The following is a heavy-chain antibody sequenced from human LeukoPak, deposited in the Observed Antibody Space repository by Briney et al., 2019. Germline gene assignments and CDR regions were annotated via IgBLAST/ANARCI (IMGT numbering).Heavy chain of an antibody. J-gene: IGHJ4*02. CDR1: GFTFGAYA. Sequence: GGSLTLSCTASGFTFGAYATSWVRQAPGKGLEWVGFIRSKRYGGATEYAASVKGRFTISRDDSKSVAYLHMNSLKTEDTAVYYCTRDILSGWYYFDFWGQGTLVTVSS. CDR2: IRSKRYGGAT. CDR3: TRDILSGWYYFDF. V-gene: IGHV3-49*04. D-gene: IGHD6-19*01.